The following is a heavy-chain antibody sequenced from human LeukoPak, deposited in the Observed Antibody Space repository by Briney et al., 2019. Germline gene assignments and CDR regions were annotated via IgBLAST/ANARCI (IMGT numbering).Heavy chain of an antibody. CDR3: TRDQFKWELRNWFDP. J-gene: IGHJ5*02. V-gene: IGHV3-74*01. Sequence: GGSLRFSCAASGFRFSNHWMHWVRQAPGKGLVWVSRINSDGSDTDYADSVKGRFTISRDNAKNTLYMQMNSLRAEDTAVYYCTRDQFKWELRNWFDPWGQGTLVIVSS. CDR1: GFRFSNHW. CDR2: INSDGSDT. D-gene: IGHD1-26*01.